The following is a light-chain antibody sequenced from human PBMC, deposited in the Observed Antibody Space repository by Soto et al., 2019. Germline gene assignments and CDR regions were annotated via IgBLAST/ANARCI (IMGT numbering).Light chain of an antibody. V-gene: IGKV2-28*01. CDR2: LGS. J-gene: IGKJ1*01. CDR3: MQALQTWT. CDR1: QSLLHSNGYNY. Sequence: VMTQSPLSLPVTPGEPASISCRSSQSLLHSNGYNYLDWYLQKPGQSPQLLIYLGSNRASGVPDRFSGSGSGTDFTLKISRVEAEDVGVYYCMQALQTWTFGQGTRVEIK.